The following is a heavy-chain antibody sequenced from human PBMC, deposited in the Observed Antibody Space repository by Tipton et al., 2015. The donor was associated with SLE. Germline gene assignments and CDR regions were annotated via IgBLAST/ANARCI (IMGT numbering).Heavy chain of an antibody. J-gene: IGHJ4*02. CDR2: IYYSGST. Sequence: TLSLTCTVSGGSISSAGYYWSWIRQHPGKGLEWIGYIYYSGSTYYNPSLKSRLTISVDTSKHQFSLRLTSVTAADTAVYYCARTQYTFGGVIAPFDYWGQGTLVTVSS. D-gene: IGHD3-16*02. CDR1: GGSISSAGYY. CDR3: ARTQYTFGGVIAPFDY. V-gene: IGHV4-31*03.